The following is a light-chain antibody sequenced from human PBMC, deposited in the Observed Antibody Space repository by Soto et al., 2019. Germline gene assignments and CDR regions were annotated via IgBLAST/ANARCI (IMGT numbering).Light chain of an antibody. Sequence: EIVLTQSPGTLSLSPGEGASLSCRASQSISSNLAWYQQKPGQAPRLLIYGASARALGIPARFSGSGSGTEFSFTVTSLQSEDFAVYYCQQYDQWPITFGQGTRLEIK. CDR3: QQYDQWPIT. J-gene: IGKJ5*01. CDR2: GAS. CDR1: QSISSN. V-gene: IGKV3-15*01.